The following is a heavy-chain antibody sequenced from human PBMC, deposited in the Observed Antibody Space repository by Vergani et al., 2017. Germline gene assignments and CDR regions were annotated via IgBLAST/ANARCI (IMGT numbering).Heavy chain of an antibody. Sequence: ELQLVESGGGLVQPGGSLRLSCAASGSTVSGNYMTWVRQAPGKGQEWVSHIYSGDETYYADSVKGRVTISRDTSKNTLHLQINNLGVEDSSVYYCARRNYYGSATCVDPWGQGTLVTVSS. V-gene: IGHV3-66*02. D-gene: IGHD3-10*01. J-gene: IGHJ5*02. CDR1: GSTVSGNY. CDR2: IYSGDET. CDR3: ARRNYYGSATCVDP.